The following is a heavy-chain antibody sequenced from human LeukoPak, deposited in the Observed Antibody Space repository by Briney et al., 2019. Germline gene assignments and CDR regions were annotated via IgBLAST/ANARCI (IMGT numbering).Heavy chain of an antibody. D-gene: IGHD3-22*01. CDR1: GGSISSYY. V-gene: IGHV4-59*08. J-gene: IGHJ4*02. CDR3: RGCYYDSSGYYFDY. Sequence: PSETLSLTCTVSGGSISSYYWSWIRQPPGKGLEWIGYIYYSGSTNYNPSLKSRVTISVDTSKNQFSLKLSSVTAADTAVYYCRGCYYDSSGYYFDYWGQGTLVTVSS. CDR2: IYYSGST.